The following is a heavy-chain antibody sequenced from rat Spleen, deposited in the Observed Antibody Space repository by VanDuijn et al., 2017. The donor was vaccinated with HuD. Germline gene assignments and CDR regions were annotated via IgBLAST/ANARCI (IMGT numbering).Heavy chain of an antibody. CDR2: INTGGGST. D-gene: IGHD4-3*01. CDR1: GFTFSNYY. Sequence: EVQLVESGGGLVQPGRSLKLSCAASGFTFSNYYMAWVRQAPTKGLEWVAYINTGGGSTYYRDSVKGRFTVSRENAESTLYLLMDGLRSEDTATYYCVRQDTSGYSNWFAYWGQGTLVTVSS. CDR3: VRQDTSGYSNWFAY. J-gene: IGHJ3*01. V-gene: IGHV5-27*01.